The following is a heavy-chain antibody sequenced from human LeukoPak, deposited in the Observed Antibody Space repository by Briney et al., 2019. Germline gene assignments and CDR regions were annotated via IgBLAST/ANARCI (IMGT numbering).Heavy chain of an antibody. V-gene: IGHV4-61*02. CDR1: GGSISIGTYY. D-gene: IGHD3-9*01. CDR3: AREGNDDILTGLASVDY. CDR2: IYTTGST. Sequence: PSETLSLTCTVSGGSISIGTYYWNWIRQPAGKGLEWIVRIYTTGSTNYNPSLTSRVTISVDTSKNQFSLKLSSVTAADTAVYYCAREGNDDILTGLASVDYWGQGTLVTVSS. J-gene: IGHJ4*02.